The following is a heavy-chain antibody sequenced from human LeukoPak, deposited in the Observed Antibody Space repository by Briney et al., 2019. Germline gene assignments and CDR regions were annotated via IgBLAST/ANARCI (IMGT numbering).Heavy chain of an antibody. D-gene: IGHD3-10*01. J-gene: IGHJ5*02. CDR3: ARDRFPYGSGSGWFDP. Sequence: GGSLRLSCAASGFTFSSYSMNWVRQAPGKGPEWISHISSSSDRTFYADSVKDRFTISRDNAKNSLYLQMNSLRAEDTAFYYCARDRFPYGSGSGWFDPWGQGTLVTVSS. CDR1: GFTFSSYS. CDR2: ISSSSDRT. V-gene: IGHV3-48*04.